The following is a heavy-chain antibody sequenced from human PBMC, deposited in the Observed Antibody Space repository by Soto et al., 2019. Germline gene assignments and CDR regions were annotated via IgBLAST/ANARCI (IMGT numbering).Heavy chain of an antibody. Sequence: GGSVKVSFKAYGYPFTAYYIHLVRQAPGQGLEWAASINPKSGVTEYAQKFQGRVTMTRDTSITTAYMDLGSLISDDTAVYYWARDPRGGRYSDNRMYYYKGRNWFDPWGQGTMVTVSS. CDR1: GYPFTAYY. CDR2: INPKSGVT. CDR3: ARDPRGGRYSDNRMYYYKGRNWFDP. D-gene: IGHD3-10*01. J-gene: IGHJ5*02. V-gene: IGHV1-2*02.